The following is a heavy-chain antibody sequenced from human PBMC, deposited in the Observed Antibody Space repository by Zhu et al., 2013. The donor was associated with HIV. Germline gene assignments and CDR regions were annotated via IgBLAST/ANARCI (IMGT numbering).Heavy chain of an antibody. Sequence: QVQLVQSGAEVKKPGASVKVSCKASGYTFTGYYMHWVRQAPGQALEWMGWINPNSGGADYAQKFQGRVTMTRDTSISTAYMELSRLRSDDTAVYYCARVSGSDYYYYMDVWGKGTTVTGLL. J-gene: IGHJ6*03. V-gene: IGHV1-2*02. CDR3: ARVSGSDYYYYMDV. CDR2: INPNSGGA. CDR1: GYTFTGYY. D-gene: IGHD6-19*01.